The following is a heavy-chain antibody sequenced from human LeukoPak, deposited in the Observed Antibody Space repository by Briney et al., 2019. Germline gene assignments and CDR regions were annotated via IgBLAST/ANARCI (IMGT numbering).Heavy chain of an antibody. D-gene: IGHD3-3*02. J-gene: IGHJ3*01. V-gene: IGHV3-23*01. CDR1: GFTFSDSA. CDR3: ARDIEFST. CDR2: INFSGSNT. Sequence: GGSLRLSCAASGFTFSDSAMNWVRQAPGKGLEWLSLINFSGSNTYSADSMKGRFTISRDNSKDTLYLHMNNLRAEDTAIYYCARDIEFSTWGPGTMVTVSS.